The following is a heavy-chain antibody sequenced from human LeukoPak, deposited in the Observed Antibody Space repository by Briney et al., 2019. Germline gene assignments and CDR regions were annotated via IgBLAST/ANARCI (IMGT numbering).Heavy chain of an antibody. Sequence: GGTLRLSCAASGFTFSSYSMNWVRQAPGKGLEWVSSISSSSSYIYYADSVKGRFTISRDNAKNSLYLQMNSLRAEDTAVYYCASSQYSYSFDPWGQGTLVTVSS. CDR1: GFTFSSYS. CDR3: ASSQYSYSFDP. J-gene: IGHJ5*02. V-gene: IGHV3-21*01. D-gene: IGHD2-15*01. CDR2: ISSSSSYI.